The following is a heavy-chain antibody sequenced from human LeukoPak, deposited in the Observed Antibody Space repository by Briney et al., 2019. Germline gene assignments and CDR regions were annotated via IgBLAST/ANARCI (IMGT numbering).Heavy chain of an antibody. CDR3: ARGLAGRYCSGDSCYPGYNWFDP. D-gene: IGHD2-15*01. Sequence: ASVKVSCKASGYTFTAYYIHWLRQAPGQGLEWMGWINPNIGGANYALKFQGRVTMTRDTSISTVYMELRRLRSDDTAVYYCARGLAGRYCSGDSCYPGYNWFDPWGQGTQVTVSS. CDR1: GYTFTAYY. CDR2: INPNIGGA. J-gene: IGHJ5*02. V-gene: IGHV1-2*02.